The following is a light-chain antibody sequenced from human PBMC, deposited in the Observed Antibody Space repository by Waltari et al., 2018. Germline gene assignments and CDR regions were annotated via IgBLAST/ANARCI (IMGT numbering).Light chain of an antibody. J-gene: IGLJ1*01. CDR3: SSCTTSNTVV. V-gene: IGLV2-14*01. CDR1: SSDLGSYNY. CDR2: EVS. Sequence: QSALTQPASVSGSPGQSIAISCTGTSSDLGSYNYVSWYQQHPGKAPKLMIYEVSNRPSGVSDRFSGSKSGKTASLTISGLQAEDEADYYCSSCTTSNTVVFGTGTKVTVL.